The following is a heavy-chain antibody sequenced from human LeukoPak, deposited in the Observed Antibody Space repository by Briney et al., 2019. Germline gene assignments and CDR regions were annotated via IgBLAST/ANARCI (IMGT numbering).Heavy chain of an antibody. Sequence: PSETLSLTCAVYGGSFSAYHCSWIRQPPGKGLEWIGEINHSGSTNYNPSLKSRVTISVDTSKNQFSLKLSSVTAADTAVYYCARATNSSSSTNFDYWGQGTLVTVSS. D-gene: IGHD6-6*01. CDR3: ARATNSSSSTNFDY. J-gene: IGHJ4*02. V-gene: IGHV4-34*01. CDR2: INHSGST. CDR1: GGSFSAYH.